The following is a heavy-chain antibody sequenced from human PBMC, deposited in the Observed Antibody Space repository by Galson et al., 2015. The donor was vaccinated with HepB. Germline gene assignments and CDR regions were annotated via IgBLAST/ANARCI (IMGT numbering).Heavy chain of an antibody. D-gene: IGHD2-2*01. V-gene: IGHV1-69*13. CDR2: VVPIFSLT. CDR1: GGTFSSHS. Sequence: SVKVSCKASGGTFSSHSISWVRQAPGQGLEWMGGVVPIFSLTNYAQKFQGRVTITADESTSTSYMEVSSLRSEDTAVYYCARGVVIPVVNGFDVWGQGTMVTVSS. CDR3: ARGVVIPVVNGFDV. J-gene: IGHJ3*01.